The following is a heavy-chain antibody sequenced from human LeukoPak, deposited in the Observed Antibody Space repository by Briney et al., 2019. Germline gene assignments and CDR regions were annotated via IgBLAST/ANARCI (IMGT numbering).Heavy chain of an antibody. CDR3: ARGLAMVGATQS. V-gene: IGHV1-2*06. J-gene: IGHJ4*02. CDR1: GYTFTGYY. Sequence: ASVKVSCKASGYTFTGYYMHWVRQAPGQGLEWMGRINPNSGGTNYAQKFQGRVTMTRDTSISTAYMELSRLRSDDTAVYYCARGLAMVGATQSWGQGTLVTVSS. D-gene: IGHD1-26*01. CDR2: INPNSGGT.